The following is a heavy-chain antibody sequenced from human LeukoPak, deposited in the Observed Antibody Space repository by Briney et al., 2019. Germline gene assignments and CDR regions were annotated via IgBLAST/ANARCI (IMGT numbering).Heavy chain of an antibody. CDR1: GYTFTSYG. V-gene: IGHV1-18*01. J-gene: IGHJ6*03. CDR2: ISAYNGNT. Sequence: ASVKVSCKASGYTFTSYGISWVRQAPGQGLEWMGWISAYNGNTNYAQKLQGRVTMTTDTSTSTAYMELRSLRSDDTAVYYCARAAPRRWLQLDYYYYYYMDVWGKGTTVTVSS. D-gene: IGHD5-24*01. CDR3: ARAAPRRWLQLDYYYYYYMDV.